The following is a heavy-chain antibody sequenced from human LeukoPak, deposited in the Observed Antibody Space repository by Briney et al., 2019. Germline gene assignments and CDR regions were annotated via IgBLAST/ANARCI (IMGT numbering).Heavy chain of an antibody. CDR2: IYYSGST. CDR1: GGSISSSSYY. D-gene: IGHD3-10*01. J-gene: IGHJ4*02. V-gene: IGHV4-39*07. CDR3: ARDGSGSYYPFPFDY. Sequence: SETLSLTCTVSGGSISSSSYYWGWIRQPPGTGLEWIGSIYYSGSTYYNPSLKSRVTISVDTSKNQFSLKLSSVTAADTAVYYCARDGSGSYYPFPFDYWGQGTLVTVSP.